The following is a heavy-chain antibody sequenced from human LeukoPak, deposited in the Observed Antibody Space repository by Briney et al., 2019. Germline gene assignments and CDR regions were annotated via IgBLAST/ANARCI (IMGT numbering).Heavy chain of an antibody. J-gene: IGHJ5*02. V-gene: IGHV1-2*02. Sequence: ASVKVSCKASGYTFTGYYMHWVRQAPGQGLEWMGWINPNSGGTNYAQKFQGRVTMTRDTSISTAYMELSRLRSDDTAVYYCAREGQEYSSSWAVWLDPWGQGTLVTVSS. CDR3: AREGQEYSSSWAVWLDP. CDR2: INPNSGGT. CDR1: GYTFTGYY. D-gene: IGHD6-13*01.